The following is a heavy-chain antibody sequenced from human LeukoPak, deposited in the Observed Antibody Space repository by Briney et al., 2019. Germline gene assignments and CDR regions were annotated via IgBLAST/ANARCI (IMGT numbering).Heavy chain of an antibody. CDR3: ARMGGNYSGLGDY. CDR2: IYPGDSDT. Sequence: GESLKISCKASGYNFAAYWIGWVRQLPGKGPEWMGIIYPGDSDTRYSPSFQGQVTISADKSISTAYLQWSSLKAADTAMYYCARMGGNYSGLGDYWGQGTLVTVSS. J-gene: IGHJ4*02. V-gene: IGHV5-51*01. D-gene: IGHD1-26*01. CDR1: GYNFAAYW.